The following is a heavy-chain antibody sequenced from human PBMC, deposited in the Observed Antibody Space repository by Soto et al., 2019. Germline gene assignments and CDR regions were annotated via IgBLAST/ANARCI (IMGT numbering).Heavy chain of an antibody. CDR1: GFTFSSYA. CDR3: AKDPFKRYCSSTSCYSRH. CDR2: ISGSGGST. D-gene: IGHD2-2*01. Sequence: GGSLRLSCAASGFTFSSYAMSWVRQAPGKGLEWVSAISGSGGSTYYADSVKGRFTISRDNSKNTLYLQMNRLRAEDTAVYYCAKDPFKRYCSSTSCYSRHWGQGTLVTVSS. V-gene: IGHV3-23*01. J-gene: IGHJ4*02.